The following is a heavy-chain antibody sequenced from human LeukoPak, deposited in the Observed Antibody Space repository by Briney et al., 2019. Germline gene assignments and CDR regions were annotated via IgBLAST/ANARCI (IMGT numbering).Heavy chain of an antibody. D-gene: IGHD6-19*01. CDR1: GYTFTGYY. CDR3: ARDEIAVAGTSVGY. Sequence: GASVKGSCKASGYTFTGYYMHWVRQAPGQGLEWMGWINPNSGGTNYAQKFQGRVTMTRDTSISTAYMELSRLRSDDTAVYYCARDEIAVAGTSVGYWGQGTLVTVSS. CDR2: INPNSGGT. J-gene: IGHJ4*02. V-gene: IGHV1-2*02.